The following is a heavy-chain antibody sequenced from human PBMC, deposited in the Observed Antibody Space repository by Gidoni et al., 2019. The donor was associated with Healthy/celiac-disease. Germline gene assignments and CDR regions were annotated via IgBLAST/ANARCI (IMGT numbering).Heavy chain of an antibody. D-gene: IGHD1-26*01. V-gene: IGHV3-21*01. CDR1: GFPFSSYS. J-gene: IGHJ6*02. CDR3: ARDAWYSGSSTGGMDV. Sequence: EVQLVESGGGLVKPGGSLRLSCAASGFPFSSYSMNWVRQAPGKGLEWVSSISSSSSYIYYADSVKGRFTISRDNAKNSLYLQMNSLRAEDTAVYYCARDAWYSGSSTGGMDVWGQGTTVTVSS. CDR2: ISSSSSYI.